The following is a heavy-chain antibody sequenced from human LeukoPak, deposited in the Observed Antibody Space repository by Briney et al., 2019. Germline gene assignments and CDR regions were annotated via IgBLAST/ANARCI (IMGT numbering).Heavy chain of an antibody. Sequence: GGSLRLSCAASGFIFNNYWMHWVRHVPGRGLVWVLRINSDGRRTTYADSVKGRFTISRDKAKNTLYLQMNSLRAEDTAVYYGPRRSRSSGWTGFDYWGQGTLVTVSS. D-gene: IGHD6-25*01. CDR1: GFIFNNYW. J-gene: IGHJ4*02. CDR2: INSDGRRT. V-gene: IGHV3-74*03. CDR3: PRRSRSSGWTGFDY.